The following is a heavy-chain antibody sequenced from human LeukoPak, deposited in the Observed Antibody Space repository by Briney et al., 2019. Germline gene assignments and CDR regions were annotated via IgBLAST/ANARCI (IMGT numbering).Heavy chain of an antibody. CDR1: GGTFSSYA. CDR2: IIPILGIA. D-gene: IGHD5-12*01. CDR3: TVDSGYDGY. Sequence: ASVKVSCKASGGTFSSYAISWVRQAPGQGLEWMGRIIPILGIANYAQKFQGRVTITADKSTGTAYMELSSLRSEDTAVYYCTVDSGYDGYWGQGTLVTVSS. V-gene: IGHV1-69*04. J-gene: IGHJ4*02.